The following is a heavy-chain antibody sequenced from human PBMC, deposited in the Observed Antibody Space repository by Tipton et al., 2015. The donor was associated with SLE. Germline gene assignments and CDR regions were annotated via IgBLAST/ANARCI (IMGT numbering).Heavy chain of an antibody. CDR3: VRPTN. J-gene: IGHJ4*02. CDR1: GGSISSDTYY. CDR2: IYTSGST. V-gene: IGHV4-61*09. Sequence: TLSLTCIVSGGSISSDTYYWSWLRQPAGKGLEWIGHIYTSGSTNYNPSLKTRVTISVDMSKNQFSLKLSSVTAADTAVYYCVRPTNWGQGTLVTVSS.